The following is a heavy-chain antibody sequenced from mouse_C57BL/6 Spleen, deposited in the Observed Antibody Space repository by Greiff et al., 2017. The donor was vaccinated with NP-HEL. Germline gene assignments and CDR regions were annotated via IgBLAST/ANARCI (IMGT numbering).Heavy chain of an antibody. CDR2: IWRGGST. Sequence: VKLMESGPGLVQPSQSLSITCTVSGFSLTSYGVHWVRQSPGKGLEWLGVIWRGGSTDYNAAFMSRLSITKDNSKSQVFFKMNSLQADDTAIYYCAIYYDYDDAGMDYWGQGTSVTVSS. CDR3: AIYYDYDDAGMDY. D-gene: IGHD2-4*01. J-gene: IGHJ4*01. CDR1: GFSLTSYG. V-gene: IGHV2-5*01.